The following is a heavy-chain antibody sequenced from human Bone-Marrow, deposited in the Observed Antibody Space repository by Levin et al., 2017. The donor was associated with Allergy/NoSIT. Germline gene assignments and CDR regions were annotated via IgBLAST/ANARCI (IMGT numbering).Heavy chain of an antibody. V-gene: IGHV2-5*02. Sequence: SGPTLVKPTQTLTLTCSFSGFSLSTSGVSVGWIRQPPGKALEWLALIDWDDYKRYSPSLNSRLTITKDTSKNQVVLRMTTMDPMDTATYYCARRYYDILTGYYSEAFDFWGQGTMVTVSS. J-gene: IGHJ3*01. CDR1: GFSLSTSGVS. CDR3: ARRYYDILTGYYSEAFDF. CDR2: IDWDDYK. D-gene: IGHD3-9*01.